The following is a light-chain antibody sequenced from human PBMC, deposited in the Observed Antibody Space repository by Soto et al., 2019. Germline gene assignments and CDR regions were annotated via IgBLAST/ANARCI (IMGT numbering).Light chain of an antibody. CDR2: DAS. J-gene: IGKJ1*01. CDR3: QQYGSSPET. Sequence: EIVLTQSPGTLSLSPGERATFSCRASQSVSSSYLAWYQQKPGQAPRLLIYDASSRATGIPDRFSGSGSGTDFTLTISRLEPEDFAVYYCQQYGSSPETFGQGTKVDIK. CDR1: QSVSSSY. V-gene: IGKV3-20*01.